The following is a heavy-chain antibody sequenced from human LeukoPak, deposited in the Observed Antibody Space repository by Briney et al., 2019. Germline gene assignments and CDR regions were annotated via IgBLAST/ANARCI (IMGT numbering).Heavy chain of an antibody. V-gene: IGHV3-9*01. D-gene: IGHD2-21*01. CDR2: ISWNSGTR. CDR1: GFNFNNYA. CDR3: ARVRGIVANWFDP. Sequence: GGSLRLSCAGSGFNFNNYAMHWVRQAPGKGLEWLSGISWNSGTRGYADSVKGRFTISRDNAKNSLYLQMNSLRAEDTAVYYCARVRGIVANWFDPWGQGTLVTVSS. J-gene: IGHJ5*02.